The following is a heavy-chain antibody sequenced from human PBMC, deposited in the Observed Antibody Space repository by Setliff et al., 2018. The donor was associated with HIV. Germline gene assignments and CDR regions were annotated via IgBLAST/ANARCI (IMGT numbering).Heavy chain of an antibody. CDR3: ARLGSGWSDSYYYAMDI. J-gene: IGHJ6*02. Sequence: ASVKVSCKASGYAFTSYGISWVRQAPGQGLEWMGWISPATEKTNYAQKLQGRLTMTTDTSTITAYMDLTSLRSDDTAVYYCARLGSGWSDSYYYAMDIWGQGTTLTVSS. CDR1: GYAFTSYG. CDR2: ISPATEKT. V-gene: IGHV1-18*01. D-gene: IGHD6-19*01.